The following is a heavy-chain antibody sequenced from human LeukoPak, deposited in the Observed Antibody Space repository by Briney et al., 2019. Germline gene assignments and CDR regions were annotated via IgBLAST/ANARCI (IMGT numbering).Heavy chain of an antibody. Sequence: PGGSLRLSCAASGFTFSSYAMSWVGQAPGKGLEWVAAISGSGGSTYYADSVKGRSTISRDNSKNTLYLQMNSLRAEDTAVYYCAKDRSGSYSQGLDYWSQGTLVTVSS. V-gene: IGHV3-23*01. CDR1: GFTFSSYA. J-gene: IGHJ4*02. CDR2: ISGSGGST. D-gene: IGHD1-26*01. CDR3: AKDRSGSYSQGLDY.